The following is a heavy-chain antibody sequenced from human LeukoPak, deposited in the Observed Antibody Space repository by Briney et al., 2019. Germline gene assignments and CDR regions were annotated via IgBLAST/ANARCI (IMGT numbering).Heavy chain of an antibody. D-gene: IGHD5/OR15-5a*01. J-gene: IGHJ4*02. CDR2: IHTSGTT. CDR1: GGSISSYL. CDR3: ATEQVSASAWGFDY. Sequence: SETLSLTCTVSGGSISSYLWSWIRQSAGKRLEWLGRIHTSGTTTYSPSLQSRLTMSVDTSKSQVSLRLTSVTAADTAVYYCATEQVSASAWGFDYWGQGSLVTVSS. V-gene: IGHV4-4*07.